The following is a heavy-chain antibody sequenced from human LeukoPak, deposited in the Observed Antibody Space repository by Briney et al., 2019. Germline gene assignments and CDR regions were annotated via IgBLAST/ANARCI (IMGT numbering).Heavy chain of an antibody. Sequence: GGSLRLSCAASGFTFSTYSMNWVRQAPGKGLEWVSSISSGSSYIYYADSMKGRFTISRDNAKNSLYLQMNSLRAEDTAVYYCARGGYCFDSWGHGTLVTVSS. CDR3: ARGGYCFDS. V-gene: IGHV3-21*01. J-gene: IGHJ4*01. CDR2: ISSGSSYI. CDR1: GFTFSTYS.